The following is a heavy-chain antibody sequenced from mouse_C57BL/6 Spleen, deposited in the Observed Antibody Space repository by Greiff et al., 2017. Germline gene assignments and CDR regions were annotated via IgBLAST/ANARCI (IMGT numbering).Heavy chain of an antibody. V-gene: IGHV8-12*01. CDR3: ARLYYGNQYYYAMDY. D-gene: IGHD2-1*01. CDR2: IYWDDDK. J-gene: IGHJ4*01. CDR1: GFSLSTSGMG. Sequence: QVQLKESGPGILQSSQTLSLTCSFSGFSLSTSGMGVSWIRQPSGKGLEWLAHIYWDDDKRYNPFLKSPPTISKDTSRNKVFLKITSGDTADTATYYCARLYYGNQYYYAMDYWGQGTSVTVSS.